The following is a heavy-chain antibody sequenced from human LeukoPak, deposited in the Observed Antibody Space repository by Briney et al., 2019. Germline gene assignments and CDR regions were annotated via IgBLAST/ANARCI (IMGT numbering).Heavy chain of an antibody. CDR1: GYTFSNYG. D-gene: IGHD4-17*01. CDR3: ARATTVTLFDY. Sequence: GASVKVSCKASGYTFSNYGVSWVRQAPGRGLEWLGWISAYNGNTNYAQKFQGRVTITADKSTSTAYMELSSLRSEDTAVYYCARATTVTLFDYWGQGTLVTVSS. V-gene: IGHV1-18*01. CDR2: ISAYNGNT. J-gene: IGHJ4*02.